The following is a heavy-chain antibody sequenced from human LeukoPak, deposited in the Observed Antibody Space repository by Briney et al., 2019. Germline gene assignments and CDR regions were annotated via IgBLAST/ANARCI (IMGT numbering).Heavy chain of an antibody. CDR1: GFTFSDYY. D-gene: IGHD3-22*01. CDR2: VSSSSSYT. J-gene: IGHJ3*02. CDR3: ARDWTYYYDSSGYYRAFDI. Sequence: GGSLRLSCAASGFTFSDYYMSWIRHAPGRGLEWVSYVSSSSSYTNYADSVKGRFTISRDNAKRSLYLQMNSLRAEDTAVYYCARDWTYYYDSSGYYRAFDIWGQGTMVTVSS. V-gene: IGHV3-11*06.